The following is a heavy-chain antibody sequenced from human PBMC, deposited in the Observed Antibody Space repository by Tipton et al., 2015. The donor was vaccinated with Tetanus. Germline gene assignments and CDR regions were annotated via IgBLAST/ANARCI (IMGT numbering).Heavy chain of an antibody. CDR3: AKEFQRARIRFFDS. CDR1: GFTFRNYC. D-gene: IGHD2-15*01. CDR2: IKQDGSAQ. Sequence: SLRLSCVASGFTFRNYCMTWVRQAPGKGLEWVANIKQDGSAQYYVDSVKGRFTISRDNSKNTLYLQMNSLRPEDTAVYYCAKEFQRARIRFFDSWGQGTQVTASS. J-gene: IGHJ4*02. V-gene: IGHV3-7*04.